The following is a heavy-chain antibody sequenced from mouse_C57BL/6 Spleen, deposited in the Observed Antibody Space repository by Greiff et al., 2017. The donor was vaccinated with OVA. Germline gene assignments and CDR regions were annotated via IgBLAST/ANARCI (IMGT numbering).Heavy chain of an antibody. Sequence: HVQLQPPWTELVQPGASVKLSFKASCYTFTSYWMHWVKQRPGQGLEWIGNINPSNGGTNYNEKFKSKATLTVDKTASTAYMKISRLTSEDSAVYYGARGSVLYYDYDVVDYWGQGTTLTVSS. V-gene: IGHV1-53*01. J-gene: IGHJ2*01. CDR2: INPSNGGT. D-gene: IGHD2-4*01. CDR1: CYTFTSYW. CDR3: ARGSVLYYDYDVVDY.